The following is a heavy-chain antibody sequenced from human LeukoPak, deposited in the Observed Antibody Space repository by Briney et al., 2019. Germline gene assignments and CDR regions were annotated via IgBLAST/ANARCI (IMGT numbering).Heavy chain of an antibody. CDR1: GFTFSGSA. Sequence: GGSLRLSCAASGFTFSGSAMHWVRQASGKGREWVGRIRSKANSYATAYAASVKGRFTISRDDSKNTAYLQMNSLKTEDTAVYYCTFLLPPLGPWGQGTLVTVSS. V-gene: IGHV3-73*01. CDR2: IRSKANSYAT. D-gene: IGHD3-16*01. J-gene: IGHJ5*02. CDR3: TFLLPPLGP.